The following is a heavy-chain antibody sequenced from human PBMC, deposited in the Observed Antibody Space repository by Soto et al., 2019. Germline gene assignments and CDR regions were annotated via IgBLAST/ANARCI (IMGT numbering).Heavy chain of an antibody. CDR3: ARAPSSSRPDYGMDV. CDR2: IDPSDSYT. D-gene: IGHD6-13*01. CDR1: GYSFTSYW. J-gene: IGHJ6*02. Sequence: PGESLKISCKGSGYSFTSYWISWVRQMPGKGLEWMGRIDPSDSYTNYSPSFQGHVTISADKSISTAYLQWSSLKASDTAMYYCARAPSSSRPDYGMDVWGQGTTVTVS. V-gene: IGHV5-10-1*01.